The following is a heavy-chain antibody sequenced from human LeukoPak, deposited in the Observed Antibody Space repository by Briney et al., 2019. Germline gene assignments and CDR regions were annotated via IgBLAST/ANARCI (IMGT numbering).Heavy chain of an antibody. J-gene: IGHJ4*02. CDR1: GFTFSSYG. V-gene: IGHV3-30*18. Sequence: GGSLRLSCAASGFTFSSYGMHWVRQAPGKGLEWVAVISYDGSNKYYADSVKGRFTISRDNPKNTLYLQMNSLRAEDMAVYYCAKADSNWGQGTLVTVSS. D-gene: IGHD6-13*01. CDR3: AKADSN. CDR2: ISYDGSNK.